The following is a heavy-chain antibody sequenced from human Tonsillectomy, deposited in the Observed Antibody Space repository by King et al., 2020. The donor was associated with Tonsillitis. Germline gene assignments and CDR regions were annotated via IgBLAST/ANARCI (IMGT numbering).Heavy chain of an antibody. J-gene: IGHJ3*01. V-gene: IGHV6-1*01. CDR3: ASYLVRQGRLLVAVTSDALDV. CDR2: TYYMSKWYN. CDR1: GDSVSNNSAA. Sequence: VQLQQSGPGLVKPSQTLSLTCAISGDSVSNNSAAWNWIRQSPSRGLDWLGRTYYMSKWYNDYALSVKSRITINPDTSKNQFSLQLNSVTPEDTAVYYGASYLVRQGRLLVAVTSDALDVWGQGTLVTVSS. D-gene: IGHD6-19*01.